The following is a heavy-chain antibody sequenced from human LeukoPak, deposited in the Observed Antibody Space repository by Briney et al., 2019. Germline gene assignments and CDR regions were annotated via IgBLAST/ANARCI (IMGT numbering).Heavy chain of an antibody. CDR3: ERGRLVLLWFGEYYYGMDV. CDR2: INHSGST. CDR1: GGSFSGYY. V-gene: IGHV4-34*01. Sequence: PSETLSLTCAVYGGSFSGYYWSWIRQPPGKGLEWIGEINHSGSTNYNPSLKSRVTISVDTSKNQFSLKLSSVTAADTAVYYCERGRLVLLWFGEYYYGMDVWGQGTTVTVSS. J-gene: IGHJ6*02. D-gene: IGHD3-10*01.